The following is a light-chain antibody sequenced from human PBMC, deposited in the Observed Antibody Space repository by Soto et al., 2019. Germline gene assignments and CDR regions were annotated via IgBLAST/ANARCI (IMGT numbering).Light chain of an antibody. V-gene: IGKV1-9*01. J-gene: IGKJ5*01. CDR3: QQLYIFPLT. CDR2: AAS. CDR1: QGISSF. Sequence: DIQMTQSPSSLSASVGDRVTITCQASQGISSFLAWYQQKPGKAPNLLMYAASTLQSGVPSRFSGGESGTEYTLTISSLQPEDSATYYCQQLYIFPLTFGQGTRLEIK.